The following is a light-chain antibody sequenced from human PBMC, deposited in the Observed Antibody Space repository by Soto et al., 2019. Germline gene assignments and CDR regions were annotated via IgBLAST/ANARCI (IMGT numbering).Light chain of an antibody. J-gene: IGKJ1*01. CDR2: GAS. CDR1: QSVSSNY. V-gene: IGKV3-20*01. CDR3: QQYGSSLWT. Sequence: EIVLTQSPGTLSLSPGGRATLSCRASQSVSSNYIAWYQQKPGQAPRLLIYGASSRATGIPDRFSGSGSGTDFTLTISRLEPEDFAVYYCQQYGSSLWTFGQGTKVEIK.